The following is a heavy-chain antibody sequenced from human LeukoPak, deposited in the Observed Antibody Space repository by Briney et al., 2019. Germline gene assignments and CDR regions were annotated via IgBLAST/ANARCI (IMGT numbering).Heavy chain of an antibody. Sequence: GGSLRLSCAPAGFTFDDYGMSWVRPAPGKGREWVSGINWNGGSTVYADSVKGRFTISRDNAKNSLYLQMNSLRAEDTALYYCARENDSSGYYFDYWGQGTLVTVSS. J-gene: IGHJ4*02. CDR2: INWNGGST. V-gene: IGHV3-20*04. D-gene: IGHD3-22*01. CDR1: GFTFDDYG. CDR3: ARENDSSGYYFDY.